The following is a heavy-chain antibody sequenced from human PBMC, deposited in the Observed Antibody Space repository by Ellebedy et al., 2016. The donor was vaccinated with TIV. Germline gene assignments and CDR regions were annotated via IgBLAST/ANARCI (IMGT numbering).Heavy chain of an antibody. Sequence: SETLSLTXTVSGGSISSSSYYWGWIRQPPGKGLEWIGSIYYSGSTYYNPSLKSRVTISVDTSKNQFSLKLSSVTAADTAVYHCARDTTTTVTKWFDPWGQGTLVTVSS. CDR2: IYYSGST. CDR3: ARDTTTTVTKWFDP. J-gene: IGHJ5*02. CDR1: GGSISSSSYY. V-gene: IGHV4-39*07. D-gene: IGHD4-17*01.